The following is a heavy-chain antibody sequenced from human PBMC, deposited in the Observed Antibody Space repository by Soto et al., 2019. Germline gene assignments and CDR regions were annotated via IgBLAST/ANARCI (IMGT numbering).Heavy chain of an antibody. CDR1: GFTFSSYS. CDR3: ARKGVAFDY. CDR2: ISTTSSSI. V-gene: IGHV3-48*02. Sequence: EVQLVQSGGGLVQPGGSLRHSCAASGFTFSSYSMNWVRQAPGKGLEWISYISTTSSSIYYADSVKGRLTISRDNAKNSLFLQMNSLRDEDTAVYYCARKGVAFDYWGQGVLVTASS. J-gene: IGHJ4*02. D-gene: IGHD3-3*01.